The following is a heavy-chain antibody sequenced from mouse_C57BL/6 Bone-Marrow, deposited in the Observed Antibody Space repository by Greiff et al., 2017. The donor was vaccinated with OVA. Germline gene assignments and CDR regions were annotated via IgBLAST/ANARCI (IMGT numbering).Heavy chain of an antibody. V-gene: IGHV1-52*01. CDR1: GYTFTSYW. Sequence: QVQLQQPGAELVRPGSSVKLSCKASGYTFTSYWMHWVKQRPIQGLEWIGNIDPSDSVTHYNQKFKDKATLPVDKSSSTAYMQLSSLTAEDSAVYYCARAVYYGYDGDLSWFAYWGQGTLVTVSA. CDR2: IDPSDSVT. CDR3: ARAVYYGYDGDLSWFAY. J-gene: IGHJ3*01. D-gene: IGHD2-2*01.